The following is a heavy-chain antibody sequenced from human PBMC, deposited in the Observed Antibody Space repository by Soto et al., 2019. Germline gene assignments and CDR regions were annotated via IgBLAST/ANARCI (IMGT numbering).Heavy chain of an antibody. CDR3: AKDLGYSSPNYYYYGMDV. V-gene: IGHV3-30*18. D-gene: IGHD6-13*01. Sequence: GGSLRLSCAASGFTFSSYGMHWVRQAPGKGLEWVAVISYDGSNKYYADSVKGRFTISRDNSKNTLYLQMNSLRAEDTAVYYCAKDLGYSSPNYYYYGMDVWGQGTTVTV. CDR1: GFTFSSYG. J-gene: IGHJ6*02. CDR2: ISYDGSNK.